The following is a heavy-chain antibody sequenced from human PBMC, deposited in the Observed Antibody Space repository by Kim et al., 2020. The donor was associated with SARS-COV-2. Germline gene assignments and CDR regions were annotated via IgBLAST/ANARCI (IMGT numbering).Heavy chain of an antibody. CDR1: GGSFSGYY. J-gene: IGHJ4*02. Sequence: SETLSLTCAVYGGSFSGYYWSWIRQPPGKGLEWIGEINHSGSTNYNPPLKSRVTISVDTSKNQFSLKLSSVTAAGTAVYYCAISNGIAVAGTIDYWGQGTLVTVSS. CDR3: AISNGIAVAGTIDY. D-gene: IGHD6-19*01. CDR2: INHSGST. V-gene: IGHV4-34*01.